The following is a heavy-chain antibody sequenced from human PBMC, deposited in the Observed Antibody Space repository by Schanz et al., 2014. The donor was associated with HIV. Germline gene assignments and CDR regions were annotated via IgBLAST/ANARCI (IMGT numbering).Heavy chain of an antibody. J-gene: IGHJ4*02. Sequence: QVQLVESGGGVVQPGRSLRLSCAASGFTFSNYGMHWVRQAPGEGLEWVSRINGDGSTTSYADSVKGRFTISRDNSKNTVYLQMNSLRAEDTAVYYCANEEVPNDYWGQGTLVTVSS. CDR1: GFTFSNYG. V-gene: IGHV3-NL1*01. CDR2: INGDGSTT. CDR3: ANEEVPNDY.